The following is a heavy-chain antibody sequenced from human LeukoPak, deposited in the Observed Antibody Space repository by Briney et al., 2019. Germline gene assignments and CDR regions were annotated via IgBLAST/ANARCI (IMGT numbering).Heavy chain of an antibody. Sequence: GGSLRLSCAASGFTFSRYAMSWVRQAPGKGLEWVSAISGSAGSTYYADSVKGRFTISRDNFKNTLYLQMNSLRAEDTAVYYCARGVLGIWGSYRDYFDYWGQGTLVTVSS. V-gene: IGHV3-23*01. D-gene: IGHD3-16*02. CDR2: ISGSAGST. J-gene: IGHJ4*02. CDR3: ARGVLGIWGSYRDYFDY. CDR1: GFTFSRYA.